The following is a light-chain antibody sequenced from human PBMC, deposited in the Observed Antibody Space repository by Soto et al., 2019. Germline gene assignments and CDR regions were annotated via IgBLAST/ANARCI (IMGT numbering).Light chain of an antibody. Sequence: QSVLTQPASVKGVPGEGSTISCTRTSSDIGGYNYVSWYQQHPGKAPKLIINYVTNRPSGVSNRFSGSKSGNTASLTISGLQADDEGDYYCSSYTSTASYVFGTGTKVTVL. CDR1: SSDIGGYNY. V-gene: IGLV2-14*03. J-gene: IGLJ1*01. CDR2: YVT. CDR3: SSYTSTASYV.